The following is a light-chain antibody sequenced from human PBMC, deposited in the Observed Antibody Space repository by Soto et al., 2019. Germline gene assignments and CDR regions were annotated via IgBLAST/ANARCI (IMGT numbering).Light chain of an antibody. CDR1: QSVCNY. J-gene: IGKJ1*01. V-gene: IGKV3-15*01. CDR2: GAS. CDR3: QHYNSYSEA. Sequence: ETVLTQSPATLSLSPGERATLSCRASQSVCNYLAWYQQKPGQAPRLLIFGASTRATGFPARFSGSGSGTEFTLTISSLQTDDFATYYCQHYNSYSEAFGQGTKVDIK.